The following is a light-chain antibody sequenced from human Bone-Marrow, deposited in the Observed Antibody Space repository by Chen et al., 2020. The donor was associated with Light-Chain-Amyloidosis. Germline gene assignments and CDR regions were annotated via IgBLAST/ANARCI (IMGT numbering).Light chain of an antibody. CDR2: RDT. Sequence: SYELTQPPSVSVSPGQTARITCSGDDLPTKYAYWYQQKPGQAPVLVIHRDTERPSGISERFSGYSSGTTATLTISGVQAEDEADYHCQSADSSGTYEVIFDGGTKLTVL. CDR1: DLPTKY. CDR3: QSADSSGTYEVI. V-gene: IGLV3-25*03. J-gene: IGLJ2*01.